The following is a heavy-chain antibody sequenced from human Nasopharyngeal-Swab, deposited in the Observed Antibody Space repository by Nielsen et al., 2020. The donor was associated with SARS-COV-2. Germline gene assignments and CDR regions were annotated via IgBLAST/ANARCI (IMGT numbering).Heavy chain of an antibody. CDR2: IIIIFGTA. CDR3: ARPAIAEPYYYFYGMDV. D-gene: IGHD2-21*01. J-gene: IGHJ6*02. Sequence: SVKVSCKASGGTFSSYAISWVRQAPGQWLEWMGGIIIIFGTANYAQKFQGRVTITADDSTSTAYMELSSLRSEDTAVYYCARPAIAEPYYYFYGMDVWSQGTTVTVS. V-gene: IGHV1-69*13. CDR1: GGTFSSYA.